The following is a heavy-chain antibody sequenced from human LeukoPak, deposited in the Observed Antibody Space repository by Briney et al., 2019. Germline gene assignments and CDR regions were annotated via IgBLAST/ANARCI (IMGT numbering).Heavy chain of an antibody. CDR1: GYTFTGYY. D-gene: IGHD6-19*01. CDR2: INPNGGGT. Sequence: ASVKVSCEASGYTFTGYYMHWVRQAPGQGLEWMGWINPNGGGTNYAQKFQGRVTMTRDTSISTAYMELSRLRSDDTAVYYCARESGGYSSGWYRRPIDYWGQGTLVTVSS. V-gene: IGHV1-2*02. CDR3: ARESGGYSSGWYRRPIDY. J-gene: IGHJ4*02.